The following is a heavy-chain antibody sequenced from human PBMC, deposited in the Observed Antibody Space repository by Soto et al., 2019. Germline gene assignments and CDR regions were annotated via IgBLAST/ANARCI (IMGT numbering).Heavy chain of an antibody. CDR1: GGSISSGD. V-gene: IGHV4-4*09. D-gene: IGHD6-19*01. CDR3: ADMRGQWLPRD. Sequence: TSETLSLTCSVSGGSISSGDWTWIRHPPGKGLEWIGYIYLGGSINYNPSLKSRVIISVDTAKNQFSLRLSSVTAADTAVYYCADMRGQWLPRDWGQGILVTVSS. J-gene: IGHJ4*02. CDR2: IYLGGSI.